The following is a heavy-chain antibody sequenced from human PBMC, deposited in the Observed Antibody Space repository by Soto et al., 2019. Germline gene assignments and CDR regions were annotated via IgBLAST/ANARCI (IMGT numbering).Heavy chain of an antibody. V-gene: IGHV4-30-2*01. CDR3: VAQDFDWLFRFDY. D-gene: IGHD3-9*01. J-gene: IGHJ4*02. CDR1: GGSISSGGYS. Sequence: SETLSLTCAVSGGSISSGGYSWSWIRQPPGKGLEWIGYIYHSGSTYYNPSLKSRVTISVDWSKNQFSLKLSSVTAADTAVYYCVAQDFDWLFRFDYWGQGTLVTVSS. CDR2: IYHSGST.